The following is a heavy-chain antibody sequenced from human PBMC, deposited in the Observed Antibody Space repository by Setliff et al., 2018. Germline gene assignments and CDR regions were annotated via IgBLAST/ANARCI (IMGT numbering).Heavy chain of an antibody. CDR1: GGSISNYY. Sequence: SETLSLTCTVSGGSISNYYWSWIRQPAGKGLEWIGRIYTSGSTKYNPSLKSRGSMSLNTSRNQFSLKLRSVTAADSAVYYCAREPFSGVGYYFDSWGQGTLVTVSS. D-gene: IGHD1-26*01. CDR2: IYTSGST. V-gene: IGHV4-4*07. CDR3: AREPFSGVGYYFDS. J-gene: IGHJ4*02.